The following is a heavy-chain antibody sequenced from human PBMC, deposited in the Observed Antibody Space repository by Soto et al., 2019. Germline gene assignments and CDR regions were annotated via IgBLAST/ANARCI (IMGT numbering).Heavy chain of an antibody. CDR3: ARRDDDYGDYRYFDL. D-gene: IGHD4-17*01. CDR1: GGSISSYY. V-gene: IGHV4-59*08. CDR2: IYYSGST. J-gene: IGHJ2*01. Sequence: QVQLQESGPGLVKPSETLSLTCTVSGGSISSYYWSWIRQPPGKGLEWIGYIYYSGSTNYNPSLKRRVTISVDTSKNQFPLKLSSVTAADTAVYYCARRDDDYGDYRYFDLWGRGTLVTVSS.